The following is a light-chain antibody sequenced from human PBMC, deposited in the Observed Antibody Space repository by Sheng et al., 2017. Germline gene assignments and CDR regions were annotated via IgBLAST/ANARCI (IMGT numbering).Light chain of an antibody. Sequence: DIQMTQSPSSLSASVGDRVTITCRASQSISMYLNWYQXKPGKAPKVLIYGASSLQSGVPSRFSGSGSGTNFNLTISNLQPEDFATYYCQQNHNTPLAFGQGTKLVIK. CDR3: QQNHNTPLA. V-gene: IGKV1-39*01. CDR2: GAS. J-gene: IGKJ2*01. CDR1: QSISMY.